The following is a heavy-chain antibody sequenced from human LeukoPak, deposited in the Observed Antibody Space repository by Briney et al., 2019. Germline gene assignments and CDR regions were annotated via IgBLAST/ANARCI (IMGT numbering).Heavy chain of an antibody. V-gene: IGHV3-23*01. J-gene: IGHJ3*02. CDR2: ISGSGGST. D-gene: IGHD3-3*01. CDR1: GL. CDR3: AKLPTLRFLEWLDAFDI. Sequence: GGSLRLSCEASGLMSWVRQAPGKGLEWVSGISGSGGSTYYADSVKGRFTISRDNSKNTLYLQMNSLRAEDTAVYYCAKLPTLRFLEWLDAFDIWGQGTMVTVSS.